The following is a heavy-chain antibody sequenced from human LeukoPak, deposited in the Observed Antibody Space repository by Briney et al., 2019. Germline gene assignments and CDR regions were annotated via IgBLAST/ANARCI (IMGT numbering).Heavy chain of an antibody. D-gene: IGHD5-24*01. J-gene: IGHJ4*02. CDR3: ARVRGRDGYSDY. Sequence: SETLSLTCTVSGASISSSRSYGAWICQPPGKGLEWIASVSFGGDTYYNPSLKSRVSISVDTSKNIFSLRLTSVTAADTAVYYCARVRGRDGYSDYWGQGILVIVSA. V-gene: IGHV4-39*07. CDR1: GASISSSRSY. CDR2: VSFGGDT.